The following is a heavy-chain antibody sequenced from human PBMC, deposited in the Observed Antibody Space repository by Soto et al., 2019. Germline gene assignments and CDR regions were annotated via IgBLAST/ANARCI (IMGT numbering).Heavy chain of an antibody. CDR3: ARGVGSGSYYNQYNWFDP. D-gene: IGHD3-10*01. CDR2: INVYNGNT. V-gene: IGHV1-18*01. Sequence: ASVKVSCKASGYTFTNYGISWVRQAPGQGLEWMGWINVYNGNTKYAQKIQGRVNMTTDTSTSTTYKELRSLRSDDTAVYFCARGVGSGSYYNQYNWFDPWGQGTLVTVSS. CDR1: GYTFTNYG. J-gene: IGHJ5*02.